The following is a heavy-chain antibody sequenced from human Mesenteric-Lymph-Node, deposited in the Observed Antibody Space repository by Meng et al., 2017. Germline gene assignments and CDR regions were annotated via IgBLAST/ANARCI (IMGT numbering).Heavy chain of an antibody. V-gene: IGHV4-30-4*01. J-gene: IGHJ4*02. CDR1: GGSMSSGNYY. D-gene: IGHD2-21*01. CDR2: IHHSGSA. CDR3: AREGRSHQVGVSVY. Sequence: QVQLQESGPGLVEPSQTLSLTCTVSGGSMSSGNYYWSWIRQPPGKGLEWIGYIHHSGSAYYNPSLKSRVTISVDTSKNQFSLKLRFVTAADTAVYYCAREGRSHQVGVSVYWGQGNLVTASS.